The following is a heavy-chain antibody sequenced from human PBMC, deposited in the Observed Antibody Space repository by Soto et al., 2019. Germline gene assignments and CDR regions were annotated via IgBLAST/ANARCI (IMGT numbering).Heavy chain of an antibody. CDR3: AGLGGSRNFNDY. CDR2: INAGNGNT. V-gene: IGHV1-3*01. J-gene: IGHJ4*02. Sequence: ASVKVSCKASGYTFTSYAMHWVRQAPGQRLEWMGWINAGNGNTKYSQKFQGRVTITRDTSASTAYMELSSLRSEDTAVYYCAGLGGSRNFNDYWGQGTLVTVSS. CDR1: GYTFTSYA. D-gene: IGHD3-16*01.